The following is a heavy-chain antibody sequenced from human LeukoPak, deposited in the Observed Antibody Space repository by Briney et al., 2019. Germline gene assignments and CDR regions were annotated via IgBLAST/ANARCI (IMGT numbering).Heavy chain of an antibody. J-gene: IGHJ4*02. Sequence: SVKVPCKASGGTFSSYAISWVRQAPGQGLEWMGGIIPIFGTANYAQKFQGRVTITTDESTSTAYMELSSLRSEDTAVYYCARAQLAVAGIFDYWGQGTLVTVSS. V-gene: IGHV1-69*05. D-gene: IGHD6-19*01. CDR1: GGTFSSYA. CDR2: IIPIFGTA. CDR3: ARAQLAVAGIFDY.